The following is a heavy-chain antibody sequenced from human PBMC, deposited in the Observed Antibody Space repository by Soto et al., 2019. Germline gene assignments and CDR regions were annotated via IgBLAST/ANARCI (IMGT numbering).Heavy chain of an antibody. CDR1: GFTFSSYG. V-gene: IGHV3-30*18. Sequence: QVQLVEAGGGVVQPGRSLRLSCAASGFTFSSYGMHWVRQAPGKGLEWAEVISYDGSNKYYADSVKGRFTISRDNSKNTLYLQMNSLRAEDTAVYYCAKDPHIAVAGTGVDYWGQGTLVTVSS. CDR2: ISYDGSNK. D-gene: IGHD6-19*01. J-gene: IGHJ4*02. CDR3: AKDPHIAVAGTGVDY.